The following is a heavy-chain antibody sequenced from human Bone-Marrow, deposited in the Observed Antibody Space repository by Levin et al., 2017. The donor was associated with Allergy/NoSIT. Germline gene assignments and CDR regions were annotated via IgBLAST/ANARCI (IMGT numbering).Heavy chain of an antibody. CDR1: GFTFEDYA. J-gene: IGHJ6*02. Sequence: GGSLRLSCAASGFTFEDYAMHWVRQAPGKGLEWVSGITWNSDNIAYADSVQGRFTISRDNAKNSLYLQMDSLRPEDTALYFCAKEFSGWFSRYNYYGMDVWGQGTTVTVSS. D-gene: IGHD6-19*01. CDR2: ITWNSDNI. V-gene: IGHV3-9*01. CDR3: AKEFSGWFSRYNYYGMDV.